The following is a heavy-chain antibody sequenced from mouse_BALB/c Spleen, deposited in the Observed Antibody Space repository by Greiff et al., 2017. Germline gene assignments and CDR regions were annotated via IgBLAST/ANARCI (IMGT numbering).Heavy chain of an antibody. CDR1: GFSLTGYG. CDR3: ARDGETGTRAMDY. J-gene: IGHJ4*01. Sequence: QVQLKESGPGLVAPSQSLSITCTVSGFSLTGYGVNWVRQPPGKGLEWLGMIWGDGSTDYNSALKSRLSISKDNSKSQVFLKMNSLQTDDTARYYCARDGETGTRAMDYWGQGTSVTVSS. V-gene: IGHV2-6-7*01. CDR2: IWGDGST. D-gene: IGHD4-1*01.